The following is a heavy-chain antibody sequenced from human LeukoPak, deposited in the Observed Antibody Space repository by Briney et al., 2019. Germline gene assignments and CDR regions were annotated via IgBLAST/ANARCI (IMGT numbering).Heavy chain of an antibody. CDR2: IGAGGVTT. CDR1: GFTFSSFA. V-gene: IGHV3-23*01. D-gene: IGHD6-6*01. Sequence: GGSLRLSCAASGFTFSSFAMSWVRQAPGKGLEWVSAIGAGGVTTYYADSVKGRFTISRDNSKNTLYLQMGSLRAEDTALYYCAKSLGPISNIAARPLDYWGLGTLVTVSS. J-gene: IGHJ4*02. CDR3: AKSLGPISNIAARPLDY.